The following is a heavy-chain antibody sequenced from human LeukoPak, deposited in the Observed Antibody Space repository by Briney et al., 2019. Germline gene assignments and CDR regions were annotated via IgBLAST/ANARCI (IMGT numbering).Heavy chain of an antibody. J-gene: IGHJ4*02. V-gene: IGHV4-59*11. Sequence: PSETLSLTCSVSGASISSHYWSWIRQPPGKGLEWIGYIHYSGSTNCNPSLKSRVTISLDTSKNQFSLKLTSVTAADTAVYYCSRVGTGFNIPGAYWGQGTLVTVSS. CDR1: GASISSHY. D-gene: IGHD1-14*01. CDR3: SRVGTGFNIPGAY. CDR2: IHYSGST.